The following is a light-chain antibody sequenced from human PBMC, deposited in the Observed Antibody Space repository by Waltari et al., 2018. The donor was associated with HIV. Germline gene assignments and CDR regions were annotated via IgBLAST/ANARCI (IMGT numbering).Light chain of an antibody. CDR2: QDT. CDR3: QAWDSSTGI. CDR1: KLGDKF. Sequence: SYELTQPPSVSVSPGQTASITCSGAKLGDKFACWYQPKPGQSPVLVIYQDTKRPSGIPERFSGSNAGNTATLTISGTQAMDEADYYCQAWDSSTGIFGTGTKVTVL. V-gene: IGLV3-1*01. J-gene: IGLJ1*01.